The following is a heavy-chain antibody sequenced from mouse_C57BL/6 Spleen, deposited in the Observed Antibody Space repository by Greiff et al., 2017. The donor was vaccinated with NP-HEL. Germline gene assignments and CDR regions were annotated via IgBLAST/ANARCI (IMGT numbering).Heavy chain of an antibody. CDR1: GYTFTSYW. Sequence: QVQLKQPGAELVKPGASVKLSCKASGYTFTSYWMQWVKQRPGQGLEWIGEIDPSDSYTNYNQKFKGKATLTVDTSSSTAYMQLSSLTSEDSAVYYCARPYYGSSLDYWGQGTSVTVSS. CDR2: IDPSDSYT. D-gene: IGHD1-1*01. CDR3: ARPYYGSSLDY. V-gene: IGHV1-50*01. J-gene: IGHJ4*01.